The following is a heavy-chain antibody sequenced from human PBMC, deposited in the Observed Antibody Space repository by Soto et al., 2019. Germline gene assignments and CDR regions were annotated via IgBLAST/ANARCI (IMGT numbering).Heavy chain of an antibody. D-gene: IGHD6-19*01. CDR1: GYTFTSHA. J-gene: IGHJ4*02. CDR2: TSDYNRYT. Sequence: QVQLVQSGAEVKKPGASVQVSCKTSGYTFTSHAISWVRQAPGQGLEWMGWTSDYNRYTNYAQNLQGRFTVTIDTSTSTVYMELRSLRPDDTAIYYCARSGGSSGRDDPEDYWGQGTLVTVSS. CDR3: ARSGGSSGRDDPEDY. V-gene: IGHV1-18*01.